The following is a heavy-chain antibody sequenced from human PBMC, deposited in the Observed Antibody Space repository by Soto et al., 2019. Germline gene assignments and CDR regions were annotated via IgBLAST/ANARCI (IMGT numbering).Heavy chain of an antibody. Sequence: GGSLRLSCAASGFTFSDYYISWIRQAPGKGLEWVSYISSSSSYTNYADSVKGRFTISGDNAKNSLYLQMNSLRAEDTAVYYCARDPTYCGGDCYSDVWGQGTTVTVSS. J-gene: IGHJ6*02. V-gene: IGHV3-11*05. CDR2: ISSSSSYT. CDR1: GFTFSDYY. CDR3: ARDPTYCGGDCYSDV. D-gene: IGHD2-21*02.